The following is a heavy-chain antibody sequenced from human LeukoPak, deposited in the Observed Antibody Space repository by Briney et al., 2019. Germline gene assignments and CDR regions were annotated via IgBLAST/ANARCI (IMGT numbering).Heavy chain of an antibody. CDR2: ISDNGGST. J-gene: IGHJ4*02. CDR1: GFTFSNYA. Sequence: GGSLRLSCAASGFTFSNYAIHWVRQAPGKGLEYVSGISDNGGSTYYANSVKDRFTISRDNSKNTLYLQMGSLRPEYMAVYYCARDDQYYFDFWGQGTLVAVSS. CDR3: ARDDQYYFDF. V-gene: IGHV3-64*01.